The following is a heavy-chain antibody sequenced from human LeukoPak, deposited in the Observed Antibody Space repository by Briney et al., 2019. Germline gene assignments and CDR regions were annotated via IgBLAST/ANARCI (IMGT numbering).Heavy chain of an antibody. V-gene: IGHV3-15*01. CDR2: IKSKTDGGTT. Sequence: GGSLRLSCAASGFTFSNAWMSWVRQAPGKGLEWVGRIKSKTDGGTTDYAAPVKGRFTISRDDSKNTLYLQMNSLETEDTAVYYCTTASYYDYVWGSYLHGMDVWGQGTTVTVSS. J-gene: IGHJ6*02. D-gene: IGHD3-16*02. CDR3: TTASYYDYVWGSYLHGMDV. CDR1: GFTFSNAW.